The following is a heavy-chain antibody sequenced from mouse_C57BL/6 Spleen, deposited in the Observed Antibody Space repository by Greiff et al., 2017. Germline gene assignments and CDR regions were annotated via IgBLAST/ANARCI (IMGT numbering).Heavy chain of an antibody. CDR2: IYPGDGDT. CDR3: ASGSGTWFAY. CDR1: GYAFSSYW. J-gene: IGHJ3*01. V-gene: IGHV1-80*01. Sequence: QVQLKQSGAELVKPGASVTISCKASGYAFSSYWMNWVKQRPGRGLECIGQIYPGDGDTNYNGKFKGKATLTADKSSSTAYMQLSSLTSEDSAVYFCASGSGTWFAYWGQGTLVTVSA. D-gene: IGHD4-1*01.